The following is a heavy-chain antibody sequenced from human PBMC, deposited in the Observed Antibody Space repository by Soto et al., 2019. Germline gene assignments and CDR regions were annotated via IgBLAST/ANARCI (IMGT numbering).Heavy chain of an antibody. V-gene: IGHV1-69*13. Sequence: SVKVSCKVSGGTFSSYAISWVRQAPGQGLEWMGGIIPIFGTANYAQKFQGRVTITADESTSTAYMELSSLRSEDTAVYYCARGSLFGDLLNWFDPRGKGTRSTDSS. CDR1: GGTFSSYA. D-gene: IGHD3-10*01. CDR3: ARGSLFGDLLNWFDP. J-gene: IGHJ5*02. CDR2: IIPIFGTA.